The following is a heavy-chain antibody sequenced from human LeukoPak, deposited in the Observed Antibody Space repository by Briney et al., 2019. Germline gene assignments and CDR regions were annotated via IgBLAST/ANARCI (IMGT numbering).Heavy chain of an antibody. CDR1: GYTLTEVS. Sequence: GASVKVSCKVSGYTLTEVSMHWVRQAPGKGLEWMGGFDPEDGETIYAQKFQGRVTMTEDTSTDTAYMELSSLRSEDTAVYYCATADDYGDYGGYWGQGTLVTVSS. CDR2: FDPEDGET. D-gene: IGHD4-17*01. CDR3: ATADDYGDYGGY. J-gene: IGHJ4*02. V-gene: IGHV1-24*01.